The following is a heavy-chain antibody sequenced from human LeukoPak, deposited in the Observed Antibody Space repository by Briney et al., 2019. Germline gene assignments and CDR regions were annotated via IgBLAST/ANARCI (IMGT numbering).Heavy chain of an antibody. CDR1: GGSLSPYY. CDR3: ARVGDWNDLVY. Sequence: SETLSLTCTVSGGSLSPYYWSWIRQAPGKGLQWIGYTLYNGRTTNYNPSLKSRATILVDTSNNQFSLKLNSVTAADTAVYYCARVGDWNDLVYWGQGILVTVSS. J-gene: IGHJ4*02. CDR2: TLYNGRTT. V-gene: IGHV4-59*01. D-gene: IGHD1-1*01.